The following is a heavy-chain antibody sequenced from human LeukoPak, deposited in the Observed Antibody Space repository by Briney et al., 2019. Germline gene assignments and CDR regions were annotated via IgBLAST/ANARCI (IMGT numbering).Heavy chain of an antibody. CDR2: IYYSGST. J-gene: IGHJ4*02. CDR3: ARLRAETGEYYFDY. V-gene: IGHV4-59*08. Sequence: SETLSLTCTVSGGSISSYYWSWIRQPPGKGLEWIGYIYYSGSTHYDPSLKSRVTISVDTSKNQFSLKLSSVTAADTAVYYYARLRAETGEYYFDYWGQGTLVTVSS. CDR1: GGSISSYY. D-gene: IGHD7-27*01.